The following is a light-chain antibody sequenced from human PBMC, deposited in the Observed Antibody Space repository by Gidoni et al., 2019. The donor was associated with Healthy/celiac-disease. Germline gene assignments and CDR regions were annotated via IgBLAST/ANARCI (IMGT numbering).Light chain of an antibody. CDR1: QIVSSSY. J-gene: IGKJ1*01. CDR3: QQYGSSPWT. CDR2: GAS. V-gene: IGKV3-20*01. Sequence: ELVLTQSPGTLSLSPGERATLSCRASQIVSSSYLAWYQQKPGQAPRLRIYGASSRATGIPDRFSSSGSGTDFTLTISRLEPEDFAVYYCQQYGSSPWTFGQGTKVEIK.